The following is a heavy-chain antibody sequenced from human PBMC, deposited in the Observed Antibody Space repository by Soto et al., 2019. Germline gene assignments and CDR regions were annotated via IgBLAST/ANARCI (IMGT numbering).Heavy chain of an antibody. CDR3: ARGPGGPDGPGDY. D-gene: IGHD2-15*01. Sequence: AASVKVSCKASGYTFTSYAMHWVRQAPGQRLEWMGWINAGNGNRKYSQKFQGRVTITRDTSASTAYMELSSLRSEDTAVYYCARGPGGPDGPGDYWGQGTLVTVSS. CDR1: GYTFTSYA. CDR2: INAGNGNR. J-gene: IGHJ4*02. V-gene: IGHV1-3*01.